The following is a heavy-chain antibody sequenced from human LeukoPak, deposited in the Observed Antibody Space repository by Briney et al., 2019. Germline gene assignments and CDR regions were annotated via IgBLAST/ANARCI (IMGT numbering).Heavy chain of an antibody. CDR1: GGSISSSSFY. V-gene: IGHV4-39*01. D-gene: IGHD1-26*01. Sequence: WETLSLTCTVSGGSISSSSFYWGRNRQSPGKGLEWLGSIYYSGTTYYNPSLKTRVTIFVDTSKNQCSLKLSSVTAADTAVYYCARLVGAATDPFDYWGQGTLVTVSS. CDR2: IYYSGTT. CDR3: ARLVGAATDPFDY. J-gene: IGHJ4*02.